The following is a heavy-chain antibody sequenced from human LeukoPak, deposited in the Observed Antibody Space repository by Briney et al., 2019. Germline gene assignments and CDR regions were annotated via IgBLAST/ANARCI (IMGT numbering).Heavy chain of an antibody. CDR3: SRIRGLVVDY. V-gene: IGHV4-59*01. D-gene: IGHD3/OR15-3a*01. Sequence: PSETLSLTCSVSGGLLTNYYWSWIRQSPGKGLEWVGYIYYSGNTYYNPSLETRLSLSVDVSKNEFSMRLSSVTAADTAVYYCSRIRGLVVDYWGQGALIIASS. CDR1: GGLLTNYY. J-gene: IGHJ4*02. CDR2: IYYSGNT.